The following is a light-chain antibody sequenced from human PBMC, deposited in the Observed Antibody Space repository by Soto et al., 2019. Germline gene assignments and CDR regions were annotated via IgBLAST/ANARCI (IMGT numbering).Light chain of an antibody. CDR3: QQRSNWPPT. CDR1: QSVGSY. Sequence: EIVLTQSPATLSLSPGERATLSCRASQSVGSYLAWHQQKPGKAPRLLMYDASNRATGIPARFSGSGSGTDFTLTISSLEPEDFAVYYCQQRSNWPPTFGQGTRLEIK. V-gene: IGKV3-11*01. J-gene: IGKJ5*01. CDR2: DAS.